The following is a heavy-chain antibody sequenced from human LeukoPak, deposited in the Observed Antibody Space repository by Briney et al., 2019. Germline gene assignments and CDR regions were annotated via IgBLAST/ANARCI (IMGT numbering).Heavy chain of an antibody. Sequence: HPGGSLRLSCAASGFNFEDYAMHWVRQAPGKGLEWVSLISWNGGSTYYADPVKGRFTISRDNSKNSLYLQMNSLRDEDTALYYCAKDIGYGSGSYQVFDYWGQGTLVTVSS. CDR3: AKDIGYGSGSYQVFDY. CDR2: ISWNGGST. D-gene: IGHD3-10*01. CDR1: GFNFEDYA. V-gene: IGHV3-43D*03. J-gene: IGHJ4*02.